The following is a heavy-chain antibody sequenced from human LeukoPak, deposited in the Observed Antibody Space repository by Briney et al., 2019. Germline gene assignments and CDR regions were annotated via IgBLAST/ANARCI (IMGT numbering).Heavy chain of an antibody. CDR1: GFTFDDYL. CDR3: AKEAYSDILSGSEAEGYMDV. V-gene: IGHV3-23*01. CDR2: ISAVGDTT. Sequence: GGSLRLSCAASGFTFDDYLLHWVRQAPGKGLEWVSTISAVGDTTYYADSVKGRFIISRDNSKNTLSLQMNTLRDDDTAVYFCAKEAYSDILSGSEAEGYMDVWGRGTTVTVSS. J-gene: IGHJ6*03. D-gene: IGHD3-9*01.